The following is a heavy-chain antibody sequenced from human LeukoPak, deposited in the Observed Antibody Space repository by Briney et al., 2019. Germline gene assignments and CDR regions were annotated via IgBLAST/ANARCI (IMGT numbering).Heavy chain of an antibody. D-gene: IGHD6-19*01. CDR3: ERPRQWHRTDAFDI. Sequence: GESLKISCKSSGYSFTTYWIGWVRQMPGKGLEWMGIINPGDSDTRYSPSFQGQVTISADQSISTAHLQWSSLKASDTAMYYCERPRQWHRTDAFDIWGPGTMVIVSS. J-gene: IGHJ3*02. CDR1: GYSFTTYW. V-gene: IGHV5-51*01. CDR2: INPGDSDT.